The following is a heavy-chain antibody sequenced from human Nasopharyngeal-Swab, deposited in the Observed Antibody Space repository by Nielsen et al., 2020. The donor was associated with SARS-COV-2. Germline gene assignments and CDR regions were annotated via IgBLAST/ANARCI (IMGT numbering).Heavy chain of an antibody. J-gene: IGHJ4*02. CDR1: GFTFSSHW. CDR2: INSDGSIT. CDR3: ARVWSSSWYYFDH. D-gene: IGHD6-13*01. Sequence: GKSLKISCAASGFTFSSHWMHWVRQAPGKGLVWVSRINSDGSITNYADSVKGRFTISRDNAKNTLYLQMNSLRAEDTAVYYCARVWSSSWYYFDHWGQGTLVTVSS. V-gene: IGHV3-74*01.